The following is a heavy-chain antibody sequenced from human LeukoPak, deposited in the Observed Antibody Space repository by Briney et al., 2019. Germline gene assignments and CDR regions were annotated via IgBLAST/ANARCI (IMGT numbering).Heavy chain of an antibody. CDR2: IYYSGST. J-gene: IGHJ6*02. CDR1: GGSISSGSYY. D-gene: IGHD6-13*01. V-gene: IGHV4-31*03. Sequence: EPSETLSLTCTVSGGSISSGSYYWSWIRQHPGKGLEWIGYIYYSGSTYYNPSLKSRVTISVDTSKNQFSLKLSSVTAADTAVYYCARNRGYSSYYGMDVWGQGTTVTVSS. CDR3: ARNRGYSSYYGMDV.